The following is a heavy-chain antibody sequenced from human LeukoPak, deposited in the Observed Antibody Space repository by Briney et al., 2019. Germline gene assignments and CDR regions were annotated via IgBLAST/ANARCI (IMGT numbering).Heavy chain of an antibody. J-gene: IGHJ4*02. Sequence: GGSLRLSCAASGFTFSSYAMSWFRQALGKGLEWVSAISGSGGSTYYADSVKGRFTISRDNSKNTLYLQMSSLRAEDTAVYYCAKDPTYYGSGSYPDYWGQGTLVTVSS. CDR3: AKDPTYYGSGSYPDY. D-gene: IGHD3-10*01. CDR1: GFTFSSYA. V-gene: IGHV3-23*01. CDR2: ISGSGGST.